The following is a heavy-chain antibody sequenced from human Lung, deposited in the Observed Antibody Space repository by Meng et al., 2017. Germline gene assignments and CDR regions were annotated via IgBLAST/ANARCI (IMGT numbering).Heavy chain of an antibody. Sequence: VAPVGLGGRLGQPGGSLRLPCSAPGFSFSSYAMSWVRRAPGKGLEWLAALSGGGFTTYYADSVKGRFTISRHNSKNTLYLQVNSLRAEDTALYYCAKYSYGLGDYFDYWGQGALVTVSS. J-gene: IGHJ4*02. D-gene: IGHD3-10*01. V-gene: IGHV3-23*04. CDR2: LSGGGFTT. CDR3: AKYSYGLGDYFDY. CDR1: GFSFSSYA.